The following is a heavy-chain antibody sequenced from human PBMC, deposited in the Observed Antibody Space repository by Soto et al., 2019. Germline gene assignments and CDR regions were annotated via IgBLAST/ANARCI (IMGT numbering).Heavy chain of an antibody. CDR1: RFSVTNNKY. D-gene: IGHD2-15*01. Sequence: QAQLQESGTGLVRPSGTLSLTCTVSRFSVTNNKYWNWVRQSPGKDLEWIGEIYHSGDTYYNPSLYGRASVKQDQSKNQIYQNQTAVNNAGTAVYYCARDSRYCTDGGCSIMRDAFDVWGQETLVTVSS. J-gene: IGHJ3*01. CDR2: IYHSGDT. V-gene: IGHV4-4*02. CDR3: ARDSRYCTDGGCSIMRDAFDV.